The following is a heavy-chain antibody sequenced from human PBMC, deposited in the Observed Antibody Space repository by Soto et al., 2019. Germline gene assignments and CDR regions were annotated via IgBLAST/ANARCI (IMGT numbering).Heavy chain of an antibody. V-gene: IGHV4-61*01. D-gene: IGHD3-3*01. CDR1: GGSVSSGSYY. CDR3: ARDGVIGYYDFWSGPPRYGMDV. J-gene: IGHJ6*02. Sequence: NPSETLSLTCTVSGGSVSSGSYYWSWIRQPPGKGLEWIGYIYYSGSTNYNPSLKSRVTISVDTSKNQFSLKLSSVTAADTAVYYCARDGVIGYYDFWSGPPRYGMDVWGQGTTVTVSS. CDR2: IYYSGST.